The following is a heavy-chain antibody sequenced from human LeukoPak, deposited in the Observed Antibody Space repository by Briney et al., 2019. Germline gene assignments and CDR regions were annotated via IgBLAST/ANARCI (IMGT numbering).Heavy chain of an antibody. Sequence: GGSLRLSCAASGFTFSSCSMNWVRQAPGKGLEWVSSISSSSSYIYYADSVKGRFTISRDNAKNSLYLQMNSLRAEDTAVYYCAREGVWELLPLSHYFDYWGQGTLVTVSS. CDR1: GFTFSSCS. CDR2: ISSSSSYI. J-gene: IGHJ4*02. V-gene: IGHV3-21*01. CDR3: AREGVWELLPLSHYFDY. D-gene: IGHD1-26*01.